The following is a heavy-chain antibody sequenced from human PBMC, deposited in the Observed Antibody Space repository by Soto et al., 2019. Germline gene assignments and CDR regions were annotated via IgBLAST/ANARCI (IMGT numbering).Heavy chain of an antibody. CDR1: GDTFTDYY. J-gene: IGHJ4*02. V-gene: IGHV1-46*01. CDR2: VNPSCGHT. D-gene: IGHD2-21*02. CDR3: ARGGHVVVGTAALDY. Sequence: QVQLVQSGAEVKKPGASVKVSCKASGDTFTDYYIHWVRQAPGQGLEWLVTVNPSCGHTTYAQHFRGRRNITRATSTRTLYMGLTSLTFDDQAVYYCARGGHVVVGTAALDYWGQGALVTVSS.